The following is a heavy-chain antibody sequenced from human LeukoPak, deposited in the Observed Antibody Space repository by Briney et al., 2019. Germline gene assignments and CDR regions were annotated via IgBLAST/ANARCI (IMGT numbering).Heavy chain of an antibody. CDR3: ARLGPGIAAAGRPFYFDY. D-gene: IGHD6-13*01. CDR1: GGSFSGYY. CDR2: INHSGST. J-gene: IGHJ4*02. V-gene: IGHV4-34*01. Sequence: SETLSLTCAVYGGSFSGYYWTWIRQPPGKGLEWIGEINHSGSTNYNPSLKSRVTISVDTSKNQFSLKLSSVTAADTAVYYCARLGPGIAAAGRPFYFDYWGQGTLVTVSS.